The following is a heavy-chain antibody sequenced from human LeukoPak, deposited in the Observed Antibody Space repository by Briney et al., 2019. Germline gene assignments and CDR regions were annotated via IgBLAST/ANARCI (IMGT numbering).Heavy chain of an antibody. CDR2: IIPIFGTA. CDR1: GGTFSSHA. J-gene: IGHJ6*02. CDR3: ARIQTMVRRGMDV. V-gene: IGHV1-69*13. Sequence: SVKVSCKASGGTFSSHAISWVRQAPGQGLEWMGGIIPIFGTANYAQKFQGRVTITADESTSTAYMELSSLRSEDTAVYYCARIQTMVRRGMDVWGQGTTVTVSS. D-gene: IGHD3-10*01.